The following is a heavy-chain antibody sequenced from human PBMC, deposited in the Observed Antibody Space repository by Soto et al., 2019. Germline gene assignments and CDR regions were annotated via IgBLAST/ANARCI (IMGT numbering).Heavy chain of an antibody. V-gene: IGHV4-30-4*07. CDR3: ARQLIY. J-gene: IGHJ4*02. CDR2: IYDSGST. CDR1: GGSISSGGYS. D-gene: IGHD6-13*01. Sequence: SEPLSPTCAFSGGSISSGGYSWSWIRHPPGKGLEWIGYIYDSGSTYYNSSLKSRVTMSVDTSKNQFSLKMISVTAADTAVYYCARQLIYWGKGIPVTVYS.